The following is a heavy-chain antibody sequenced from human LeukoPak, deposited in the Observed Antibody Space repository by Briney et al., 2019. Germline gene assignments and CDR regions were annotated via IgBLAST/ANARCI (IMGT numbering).Heavy chain of an antibody. D-gene: IGHD2-2*01. Sequence: SETLSLTCTVSGGSIISYYWSWIRQPPGKGLEWIGNIYYSGSTSHNPSLKSRVTISVDTSENQFSLKLSSVTAADTAVYYCAREDARSSTRCYTNSWFDPWGQGILVTVSS. CDR3: AREDARSSTRCYTNSWFDP. J-gene: IGHJ5*02. CDR2: IYYSGST. CDR1: GGSIISYY. V-gene: IGHV4-59*01.